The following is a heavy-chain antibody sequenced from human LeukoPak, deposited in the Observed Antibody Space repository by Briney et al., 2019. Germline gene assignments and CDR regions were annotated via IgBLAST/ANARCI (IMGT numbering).Heavy chain of an antibody. CDR3: ARFGSGSYYENAFDI. CDR1: GGSISSYY. V-gene: IGHV4-59*01. Sequence: KPSETLSLTCTVSGGSISSYYWSWIRPPPGKGLEWIGYIYYSGSTNYNPSLKRRVTISVDTSKNQFSLKLSSVTAADTAVYYCARFGSGSYYENAFDIWGQGTMVTVSS. D-gene: IGHD3-10*01. J-gene: IGHJ3*02. CDR2: IYYSGST.